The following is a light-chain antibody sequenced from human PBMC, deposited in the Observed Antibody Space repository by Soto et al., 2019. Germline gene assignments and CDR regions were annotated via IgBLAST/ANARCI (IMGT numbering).Light chain of an antibody. CDR3: QQYNDGIT. CDR1: QSISIN. CDR2: AAS. Sequence: EIVMTQSPATLSVSPGERAILSFRASQSISINLAWYQQKPGQAPRLLFYAASNRATGVPARFSGSWSGTEFTLTISSLQSEDFAVYYCQQYNDGITFGQGTRLEIK. V-gene: IGKV3-15*01. J-gene: IGKJ5*01.